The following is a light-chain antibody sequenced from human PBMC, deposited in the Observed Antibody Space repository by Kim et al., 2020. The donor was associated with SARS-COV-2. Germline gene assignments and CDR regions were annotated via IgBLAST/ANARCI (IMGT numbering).Light chain of an antibody. V-gene: IGKV3-11*01. CDR3: QERSVRPQYT. Sequence: LPEGERANLSGGASQRVSTYLAWYQRIPGPAPRLLIYDASSRAAGVPDRLSGSGSGTEFTLTINNLEPENLAVYYWQERSVRPQYTFGQGTKLEI. CDR2: DAS. J-gene: IGKJ2*01. CDR1: QRVSTY.